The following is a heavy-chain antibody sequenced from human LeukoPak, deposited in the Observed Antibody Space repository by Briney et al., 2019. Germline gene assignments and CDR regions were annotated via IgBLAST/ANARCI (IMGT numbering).Heavy chain of an antibody. CDR2: IKQDGSEK. Sequence: GGSLRLSCAASGFTLSSYWMSWVRQAPGKGLEWVANIKQDGSEKYYVDSAKGRFTISRDNVKNSVYLQMNSLRAEDTAVYSCARAVAAADSYWGRGTLVTVSS. J-gene: IGHJ4*02. CDR3: ARAVAAADSY. D-gene: IGHD6-13*01. V-gene: IGHV3-7*04. CDR1: GFTLSSYW.